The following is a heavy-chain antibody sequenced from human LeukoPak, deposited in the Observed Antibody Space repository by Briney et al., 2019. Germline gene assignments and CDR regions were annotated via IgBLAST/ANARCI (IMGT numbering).Heavy chain of an antibody. CDR1: GYTFSSYA. D-gene: IGHD2/OR15-2a*01. Sequence: ASVKVSCTASGYTFSSYAISWVRQAPGQGLEWMGWISPYNGNTNSAQRFQGRVTMTTDTSTSAAYMALTSLRPDDTAVYYCARDNTWYFDLWGRGTLVTVSS. J-gene: IGHJ2*01. CDR2: ISPYNGNT. V-gene: IGHV1-18*01. CDR3: ARDNTWYFDL.